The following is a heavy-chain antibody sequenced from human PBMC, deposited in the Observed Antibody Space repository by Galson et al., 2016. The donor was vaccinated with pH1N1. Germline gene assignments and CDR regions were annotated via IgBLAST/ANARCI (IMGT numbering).Heavy chain of an antibody. J-gene: IGHJ3*02. CDR1: GYSFTRYW. CDR3: ARQYDFGDYRGDAFDI. V-gene: IGHV5-51*03. D-gene: IGHD4-17*01. Sequence: QSGAEVKKPGESLKISCKDSGYSFTRYWLAWVRQVPGKGLEWVGVVNPGGSTIRYSPPFQGQVTISSDKSINTAYLQWISLKASDTATYYCARQYDFGDYRGDAFDIWGQGTMVIVSS. CDR2: VNPGGSTI.